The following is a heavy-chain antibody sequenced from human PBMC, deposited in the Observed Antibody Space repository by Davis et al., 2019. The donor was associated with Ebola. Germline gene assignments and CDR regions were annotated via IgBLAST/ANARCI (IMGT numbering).Heavy chain of an antibody. Sequence: PGGSLRLSCAASGFSFSGYRMNWVRQAPGKGLEWVSYISSSSPTIYLADSVKGRFTVSRDNAQNLLYLQVNSVRDEDTAVYYCARDPRYNYDSSGYSYFDFRGQGTLVTVSS. D-gene: IGHD3-22*01. CDR3: ARDPRYNYDSSGYSYFDF. CDR2: ISSSSPTI. CDR1: GFSFSGYR. J-gene: IGHJ4*02. V-gene: IGHV3-48*02.